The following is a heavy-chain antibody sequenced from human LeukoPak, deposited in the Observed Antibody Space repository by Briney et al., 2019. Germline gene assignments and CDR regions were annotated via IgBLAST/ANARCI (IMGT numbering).Heavy chain of an antibody. CDR3: TKPQGSSWYEFDS. D-gene: IGHD6-13*01. J-gene: IGHJ4*02. V-gene: IGHV3-23*01. CDR1: GFTFRSYA. Sequence: GGSLRLSCAASGFTFRSYAMSWVRQAPGKGLEWVSVISGSGGSTYDAHSVKGRFTISRDNSKNTLYLQLNSLRAEDTAIYYCTKPQGSSWYEFDSWGQGTLVTVSS. CDR2: ISGSGGST.